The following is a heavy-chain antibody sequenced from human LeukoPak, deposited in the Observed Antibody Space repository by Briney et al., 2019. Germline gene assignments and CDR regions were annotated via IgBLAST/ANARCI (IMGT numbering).Heavy chain of an antibody. CDR3: ARVAYYYDSCGYYDAFDI. CDR1: GFTVSSNY. V-gene: IGHV3-66*02. J-gene: IGHJ3*02. Sequence: PGGSLRLSCAASGFTVSSNYMSWVRQAPGKGLERVSVIYSGGSTYYADSVKGRFTISRDNSKNTLYLQMNSLRAEDTAVYYCARVAYYYDSCGYYDAFDIWGQGTMVTVSS. CDR2: IYSGGST. D-gene: IGHD3-22*01.